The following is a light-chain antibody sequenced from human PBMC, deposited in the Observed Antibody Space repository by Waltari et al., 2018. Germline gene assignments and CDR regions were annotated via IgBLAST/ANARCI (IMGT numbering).Light chain of an antibody. Sequence: SSELTQDPAVSVAMGQTVRITCQGDSLRSYYASWYQQRPGQAPRLVMYGKNNRPAGVPDRVSGSSAHDTASLTITGAQAEDEASYYCHSRDASGVGGSFGGGTKLTVL. J-gene: IGLJ2*01. CDR2: GKN. CDR1: SLRSYY. CDR3: HSRDASGVGGS. V-gene: IGLV3-19*01.